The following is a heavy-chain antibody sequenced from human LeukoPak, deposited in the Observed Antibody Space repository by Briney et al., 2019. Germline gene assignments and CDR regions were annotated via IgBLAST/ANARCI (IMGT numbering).Heavy chain of an antibody. CDR1: RGTFSSYA. J-gene: IGHJ6*03. CDR3: VKVLISLYYYMDV. CDR2: ISGSGGTT. V-gene: IGHV3-23*01. Sequence: SCKASRGTFSSYAISWVRQAPGKGLEWVSGISGSGGTTYYADSVKGRFTISRDNSKNTLYLQMNSLRAEDTAVFYCVKVLISLYYYMDVWGRGTTVTVSS. D-gene: IGHD2-8*01.